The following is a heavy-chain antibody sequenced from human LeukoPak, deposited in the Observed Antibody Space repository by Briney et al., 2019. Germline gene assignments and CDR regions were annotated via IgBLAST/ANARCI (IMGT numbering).Heavy chain of an antibody. CDR1: GFTLGNYW. CDR3: ARDYGGLQFEY. Sequence: PGGSLRLSCAASGFTLGNYWMNWVRQAPGKGLEWVAIISQDGSEIRYVDSVKGRFTVSRDNAKNSLYLQMNSLRAEDTAVYFCARDYGGLQFEYWGQGTLVTVSS. D-gene: IGHD5-24*01. CDR2: ISQDGSEI. J-gene: IGHJ4*02. V-gene: IGHV3-7*01.